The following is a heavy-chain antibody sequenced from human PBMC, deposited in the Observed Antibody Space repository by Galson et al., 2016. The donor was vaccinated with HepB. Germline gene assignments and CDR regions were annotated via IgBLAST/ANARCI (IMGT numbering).Heavy chain of an antibody. CDR2: IYYSRST. CDR3: ARQHGDHGFDY. J-gene: IGHJ4*02. V-gene: IGHV4-59*01. CDR1: GGSISSYY. Sequence: SETLSLTCTVSGGSISSYYWSWIRQPPGKGLEWIGHIYYSRSTNYNPSLKSRVTISVDTSKNQFSLKLSSVTAADTAVYFCARQHGDHGFDYWGQGTLVTVSS. D-gene: IGHD4-17*01.